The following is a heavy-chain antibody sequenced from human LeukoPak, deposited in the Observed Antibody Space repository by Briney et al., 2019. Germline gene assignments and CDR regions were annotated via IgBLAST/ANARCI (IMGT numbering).Heavy chain of an antibody. J-gene: IGHJ4*02. D-gene: IGHD6-6*01. V-gene: IGHV5-51*01. Sequence: GESLKISCKGSGYRFINYWIGWVRQMPGKGLEWMGTIYPGDSDTSHSPSFQGQVTISADQSISTAYLQWSSLKASDTAMYYCARHIFSSSYFDYWGQGTLVTVSS. CDR1: GYRFINYW. CDR2: IYPGDSDT. CDR3: ARHIFSSSYFDY.